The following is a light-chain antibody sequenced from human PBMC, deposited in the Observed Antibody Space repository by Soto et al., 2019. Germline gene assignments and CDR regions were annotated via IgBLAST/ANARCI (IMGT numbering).Light chain of an antibody. CDR2: GAS. V-gene: IGKV3-15*01. J-gene: IGKJ2*01. CDR3: QQFSNWPYT. Sequence: EIVMTQSPATLSVSPGERATLSCRASQSVSSNLAWYQQKPGQAPRLLIYGASTRATGFPARFSGSGSGTEFTFTISSLQSEDFAVYYCQQFSNWPYTFGQGTKLEIK. CDR1: QSVSSN.